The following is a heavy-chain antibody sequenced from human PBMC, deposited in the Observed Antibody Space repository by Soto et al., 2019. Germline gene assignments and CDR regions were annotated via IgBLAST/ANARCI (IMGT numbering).Heavy chain of an antibody. D-gene: IGHD2-2*01. Sequence: SVKVSCKASGCTFSSYAISWVCQAPGEELEWMGGISPIFGTANYAQKFQGRVTITADKSTSTASMELSSLRSEDTAVYYCARGRWYCSSTSCWSGFDPWGQGPLVTVSS. CDR2: ISPIFGTA. J-gene: IGHJ5*02. CDR3: ARGRWYCSSTSCWSGFDP. CDR1: GCTFSSYA. V-gene: IGHV1-69*06.